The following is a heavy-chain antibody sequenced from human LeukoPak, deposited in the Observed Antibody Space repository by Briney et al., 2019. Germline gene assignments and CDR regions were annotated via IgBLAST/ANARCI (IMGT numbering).Heavy chain of an antibody. Sequence: ASVKVSCTASGYTFTSYGISWVRQAPGQGLEWMGWISAYNGNTNYAQKLQGRVTMTTDTSTSTAYMELRSLRSDDTAVYYCARDPRRYYDSSGYYYYWGQGTLVTVSS. CDR2: ISAYNGNT. J-gene: IGHJ4*02. CDR3: ARDPRRYYDSSGYYYY. CDR1: GYTFTSYG. D-gene: IGHD3-22*01. V-gene: IGHV1-18*01.